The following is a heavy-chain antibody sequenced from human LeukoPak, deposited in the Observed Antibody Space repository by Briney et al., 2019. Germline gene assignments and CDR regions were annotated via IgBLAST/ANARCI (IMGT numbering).Heavy chain of an antibody. CDR3: ARDYGGYYDSSGPLGI. CDR1: GGPISSYY. D-gene: IGHD3-22*01. Sequence: PSETLPLTCTVSGGPISSYYWSWIRQPPGKGLEWIGYIYYSGSTNYNPSLRSRVTISVDTSKNQFSLKLNSVTAADTAVYYCARDYGGYYDSSGPLGIWGQGTLVTASS. V-gene: IGHV4-59*01. CDR2: IYYSGST. J-gene: IGHJ4*02.